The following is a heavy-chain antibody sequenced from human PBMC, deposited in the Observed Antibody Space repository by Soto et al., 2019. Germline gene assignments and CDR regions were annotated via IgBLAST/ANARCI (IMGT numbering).Heavy chain of an antibody. CDR2: ISYNGKYE. CDR3: ATTTGGAAY. CDR1: GFTFSTYT. D-gene: IGHD1-26*01. V-gene: IGHV3-30*04. Sequence: GGSLRLSCAASGFTFSTYTMHWVRQAPGKGLEWVADISYNGKYEDYADSVKGRFTISRDNSKSTLYLQMNSLKPEDTAVYYGATTTGGAAYWGQGTLATVSS. J-gene: IGHJ4*02.